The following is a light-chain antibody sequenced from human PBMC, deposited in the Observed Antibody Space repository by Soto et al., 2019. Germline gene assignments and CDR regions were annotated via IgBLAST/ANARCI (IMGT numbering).Light chain of an antibody. CDR1: ERVSSSY. J-gene: IGKJ2*01. CDR2: ATS. CDR3: QQFGTSPPKT. Sequence: VLTQSPDTLSLSPGERATLSCRASERVSSSYLAWYQQKFGQAPRLLLSATSRRAAGITDRFSGSGSGTDFTLTINRVEPEDFGVYYCQQFGTSPPKTFGQGTKLEI. V-gene: IGKV3-20*01.